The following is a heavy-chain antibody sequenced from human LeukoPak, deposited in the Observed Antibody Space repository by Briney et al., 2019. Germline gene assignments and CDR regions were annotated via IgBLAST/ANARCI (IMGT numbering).Heavy chain of an antibody. Sequence: NPSETLSLTCTVSGGSISSYYWSWVRQPPGKGLEWIGYIYYSGSTNYNPSLKSRVTISVDTSKNQFSLKLSSVTAADTAVYYCASRHGGYDYLDYWGQGTLVTVSS. D-gene: IGHD5-12*01. V-gene: IGHV4-59*01. J-gene: IGHJ4*02. CDR2: IYYSGST. CDR1: GGSISSYY. CDR3: ASRHGGYDYLDY.